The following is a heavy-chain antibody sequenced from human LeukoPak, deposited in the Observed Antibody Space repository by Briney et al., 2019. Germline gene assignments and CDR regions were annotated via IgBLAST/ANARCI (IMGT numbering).Heavy chain of an antibody. Sequence: PGGSLRPSCAASGFTFSSYAMHWVRQAPGKGLEWVAVISYDGSNKYYADSVKGRFTISRDNSKNTLYLQMNSLRAEDTAVYYCARGSHRDGYNLLVFGGSYYGDLFDYWGQGTLVTVSS. D-gene: IGHD5-24*01. J-gene: IGHJ4*02. CDR1: GFTFSSYA. CDR2: ISYDGSNK. V-gene: IGHV3-30*04. CDR3: ARGSHRDGYNLLVFGGSYYGDLFDY.